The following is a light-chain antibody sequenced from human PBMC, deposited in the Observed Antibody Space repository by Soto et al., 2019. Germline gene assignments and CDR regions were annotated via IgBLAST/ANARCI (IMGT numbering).Light chain of an antibody. J-gene: IGKJ5*01. CDR3: QQLNSYPIT. CDR2: GAS. V-gene: IGKV3-15*01. Sequence: EIVLTQSPDTLSVSPGERATLSCRASQSVSINLAWYQQKPGQAPRLLIYGASTRATGIPARFSGSGSGTEFTLTSSSLQSEDFATYYCQQLNSYPITFGQGTRLEIK. CDR1: QSVSIN.